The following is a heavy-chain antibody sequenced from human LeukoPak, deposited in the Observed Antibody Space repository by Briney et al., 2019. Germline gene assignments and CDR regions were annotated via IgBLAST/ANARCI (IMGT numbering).Heavy chain of an antibody. J-gene: IGHJ4*02. V-gene: IGHV4-34*01. Sequence: PSETLSLTCGVYGGSFSDYYWSWIRQPPGKGLEWIGEINHSGSTNYNPSLKSRVTTSVDTSKNQFSLKLTSVTAADTAVYYCARGDTIAVDYWGQGTLVTVSS. CDR2: INHSGST. CDR1: GGSFSDYY. D-gene: IGHD6-19*01. CDR3: ARGDTIAVDY.